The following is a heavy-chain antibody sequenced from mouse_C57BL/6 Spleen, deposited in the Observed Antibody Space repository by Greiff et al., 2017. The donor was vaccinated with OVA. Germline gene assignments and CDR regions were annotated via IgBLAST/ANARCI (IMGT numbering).Heavy chain of an antibody. D-gene: IGHD1-1*02. Sequence: EVQLVESGGGLVQPKGSLKLSCAASGFSFTTYAMNWVRQAPGQGLEWVARIRSKSNNYATYYADSVKDRFTISRDDAESMLYVQMNNRKTAYTAIDVCVRQEGYGPWLAYWGQGTLGTVSA. CDR1: GFSFTTYA. CDR2: IRSKSNNYAT. CDR3: VRQEGYGPWLAY. J-gene: IGHJ3*01. V-gene: IGHV10-1*01.